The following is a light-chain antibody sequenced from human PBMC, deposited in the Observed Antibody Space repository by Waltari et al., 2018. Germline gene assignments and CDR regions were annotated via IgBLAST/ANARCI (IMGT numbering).Light chain of an antibody. Sequence: DIQMTQSPSSLSASVGDRVTITCRASQGIGNDLAGYQQKPGTVPKLLIYTASTLQAGVPARFSGRGSAADFTLTISSLQPEDAATYYCQNYNSAPFTFGPGTRVDIK. CDR2: TAS. V-gene: IGKV1-27*01. CDR3: QNYNSAPFT. J-gene: IGKJ3*01. CDR1: QGIGND.